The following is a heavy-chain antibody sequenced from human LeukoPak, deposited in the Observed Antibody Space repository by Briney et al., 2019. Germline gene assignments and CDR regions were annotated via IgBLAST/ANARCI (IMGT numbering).Heavy chain of an antibody. CDR3: ARESGNWNYGDGLFDP. V-gene: IGHV1-8*01. D-gene: IGHD1-7*01. CDR1: GYTFTSCD. Sequence: ASVKVSCKASGYTFTSCDINWVRQATGQGLEWMGWMNPNSGNTGYAQKFQGRVTMTRNTSISTAYMELSSLRSEDTAVYYCARESGNWNYGDGLFDPWGQGTLVTVSS. CDR2: MNPNSGNT. J-gene: IGHJ5*02.